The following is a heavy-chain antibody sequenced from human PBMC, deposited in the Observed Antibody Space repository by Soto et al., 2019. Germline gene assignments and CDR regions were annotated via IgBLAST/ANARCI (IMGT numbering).Heavy chain of an antibody. CDR1: GYTFTSYD. Sequence: QVQLVQSGAEVKKPGASVKVSCKASGYTFTSYDINWVRQATGQGLEWMGWMNPNSGNTGYAQKFQGRVTMTRNTSISTAYRELSSLRSEDTAVYYCARGGGIAVAEAYYYYYYMDVWGKGTTVTVSS. V-gene: IGHV1-8*01. D-gene: IGHD6-19*01. J-gene: IGHJ6*03. CDR2: MNPNSGNT. CDR3: ARGGGIAVAEAYYYYYYMDV.